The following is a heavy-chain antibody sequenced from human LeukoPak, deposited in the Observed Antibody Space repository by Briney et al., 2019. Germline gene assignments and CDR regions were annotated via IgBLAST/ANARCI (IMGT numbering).Heavy chain of an antibody. D-gene: IGHD1-26*01. CDR2: INPNSGGT. J-gene: IGHJ4*02. CDR1: GYTLTELS. Sequence: ASVKVSCKVSGYTLTELSMHWVRQAPGQGLEWMGWINPNSGGTNYAQKFQGRVTMTRDTSISTAYMELSRLRSDDTAVYYCARDRGSYTDYWGQGTLVTVSS. V-gene: IGHV1-2*02. CDR3: ARDRGSYTDY.